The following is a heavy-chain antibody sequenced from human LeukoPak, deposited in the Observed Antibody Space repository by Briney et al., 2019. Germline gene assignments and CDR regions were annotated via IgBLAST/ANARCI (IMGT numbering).Heavy chain of an antibody. D-gene: IGHD6-13*01. CDR1: GFTFSDYY. Sequence: GGSLRLSCAASGFTFSDYYMSWIRQAPGKGLEWVSYIGISSNYTKYAESVKGRFTVSRDNAKNSLYLQMNSLRAEDTAVYYCAGDIAAAGSIDYWGQGTLVTVSS. CDR2: IGISSNYT. J-gene: IGHJ4*02. CDR3: AGDIAAAGSIDY. V-gene: IGHV3-11*06.